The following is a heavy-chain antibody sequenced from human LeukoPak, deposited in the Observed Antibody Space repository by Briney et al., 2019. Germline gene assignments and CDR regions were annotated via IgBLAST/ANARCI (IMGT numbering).Heavy chain of an antibody. CDR3: ARDSPYYYDSSGFPFFDY. D-gene: IGHD3-22*01. J-gene: IGHJ4*02. Sequence: ASVKVSCKASGYTFTSYGISWVRQAPGQGLEWMGWISAYNGNTNYAQKLQGRVTMTTDTSTSTAYMELRSLRSDDTAVYYCARDSPYYYDSSGFPFFDYWGQGTLVTVSS. CDR1: GYTFTSYG. V-gene: IGHV1-18*01. CDR2: ISAYNGNT.